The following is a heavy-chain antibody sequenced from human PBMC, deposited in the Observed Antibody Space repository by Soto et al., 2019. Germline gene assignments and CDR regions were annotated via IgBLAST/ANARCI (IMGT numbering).Heavy chain of an antibody. V-gene: IGHV4-34*01. D-gene: IGHD6-6*01. J-gene: IGHJ4*02. Sequence: QVQLQQWGAGLLKPSETLSLTCAVYGGSFSGYYWSWIRQPPGKGLEWIGEINHSGSTHYNPSLKRRVTISVDTSKNQFSLKLSSVTAADTAVYYCASPLGIAARLGYWGQGTLVTVSS. CDR2: INHSGST. CDR3: ASPLGIAARLGY. CDR1: GGSFSGYY.